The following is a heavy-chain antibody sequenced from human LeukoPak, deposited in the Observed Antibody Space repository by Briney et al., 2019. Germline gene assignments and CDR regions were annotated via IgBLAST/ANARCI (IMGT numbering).Heavy chain of an antibody. J-gene: IGHJ3*02. D-gene: IGHD1-26*01. V-gene: IGHV3-74*01. Sequence: GGSLTLSCAASGFTFSSYWMHWVRQAPGKGLVWVSRINSDGSTTSYADSMKRRFTISRDNAKNTLYLQMNSLRAEDTAVYYCAVKWTYDGFDIWGQGTTVIISS. CDR3: AVKWTYDGFDI. CDR1: GFTFSSYW. CDR2: INSDGSTT.